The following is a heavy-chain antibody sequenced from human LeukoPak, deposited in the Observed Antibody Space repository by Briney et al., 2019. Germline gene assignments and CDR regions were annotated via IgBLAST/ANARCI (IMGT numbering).Heavy chain of an antibody. J-gene: IGHJ1*01. V-gene: IGHV1-69*05. D-gene: IGHD6-19*01. CDR1: GGTFSSYA. Sequence: ASVKVSCKASGGTFSSYAISWVRQAPGQGLEWMGRNIPIFGTANYAQKFQGRVTITTDESTSTAYMELSSLRSEDTAVYYCARDGRPRAVAGLDEYFQHWGQGTLVTVSS. CDR2: NIPIFGTA. CDR3: ARDGRPRAVAGLDEYFQH.